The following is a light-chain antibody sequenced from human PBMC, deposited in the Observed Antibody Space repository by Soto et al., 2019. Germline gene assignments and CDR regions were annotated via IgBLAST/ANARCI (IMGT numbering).Light chain of an antibody. CDR1: SSNIADNT. CDR3: GSWDSSLSAYV. CDR2: DDN. V-gene: IGLV1-51*01. Sequence: QSLLTQPPSASGTPGQRVTISCSGSSSNIADNTVNWYRHLPGTAPKLLIYDDNKRPSGIPDRFSGSKSGTSATLGITGFQTGDEADYYCGSWDSSLSAYVFGTGTKLTVL. J-gene: IGLJ1*01.